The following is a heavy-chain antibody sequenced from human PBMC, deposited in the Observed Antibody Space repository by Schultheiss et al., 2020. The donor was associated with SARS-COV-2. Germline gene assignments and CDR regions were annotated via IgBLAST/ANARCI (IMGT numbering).Heavy chain of an antibody. Sequence: SETLSLTCAVSGGSISSSNWWSWVRQPPGKGLEWIGSIYYSGSTYYNPSLKSRVTISLDTSKNQFSLKLSSVTAADTAVYYCAREGRYYPAPRRYYYYMDVWGKGTTVTVSS. D-gene: IGHD1-26*01. V-gene: IGHV4-4*02. CDR3: AREGRYYPAPRRYYYYMDV. CDR1: GGSISSSNW. J-gene: IGHJ6*03. CDR2: IYYSGST.